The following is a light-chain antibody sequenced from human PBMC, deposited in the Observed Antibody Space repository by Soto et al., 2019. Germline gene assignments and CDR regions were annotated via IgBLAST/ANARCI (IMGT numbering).Light chain of an antibody. V-gene: IGLV1-44*01. CDR2: VND. Sequence: QYVLLSTPQAAGHPPQRVTISCFGRSSNMGTNTVGWYQQLPGAAPKVLIYVNDKRPSGVPDRFSGSNSGTSASLTISGLQSEDEADYYCVAWDDNLDAHVFGTGT. CDR1: SSNMGTNT. CDR3: VAWDDNLDAHV. J-gene: IGLJ1*01.